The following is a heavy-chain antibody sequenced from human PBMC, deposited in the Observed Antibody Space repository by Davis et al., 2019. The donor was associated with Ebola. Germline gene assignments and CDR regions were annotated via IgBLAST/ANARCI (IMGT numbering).Heavy chain of an antibody. D-gene: IGHD3-3*01. J-gene: IGHJ6*02. V-gene: IGHV4-34*01. CDR3: ARQALRFNGMDV. Sequence: MPSETLSLTCAVYGGSFSGYYWSWIRQPPGKGLEWIGEINHSGTTNYNPSLKSRVTISVDTSKNQFSLKLSSVTAADTAVYYCARQALRFNGMDVWGQGTTVTVSS. CDR2: INHSGTT. CDR1: GGSFSGYY.